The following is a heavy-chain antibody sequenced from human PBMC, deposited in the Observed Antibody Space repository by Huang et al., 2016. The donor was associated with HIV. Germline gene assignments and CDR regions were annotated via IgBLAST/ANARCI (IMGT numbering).Heavy chain of an antibody. CDR1: GFTFSKAW. CDR3: TTHLDYYDSSGYYFGNY. J-gene: IGHJ4*02. V-gene: IGHV3-15*01. CDR2: IKSKTDGGTT. D-gene: IGHD3-22*01. Sequence: GLVKPGGSLRLSCAASGFTFSKAWMSWVRQAPGKGLEWVGRIKSKTDGGTTDYTATVKGRFTISRDDSRNTLYLQMNSLKTEDTAVYYCTTHLDYYDSSGYYFGNYWGQGTLVTVSS.